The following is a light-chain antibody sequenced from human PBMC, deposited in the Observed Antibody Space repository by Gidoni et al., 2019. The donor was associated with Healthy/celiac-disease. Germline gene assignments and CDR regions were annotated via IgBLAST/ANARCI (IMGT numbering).Light chain of an antibody. CDR1: QSVSGN. CDR2: GAS. Sequence: ILMTQSPATLSVSPGERATLSCRASQSVSGNLAWYQQKPGQAPRLLIYGASTRATGIPARFSGSGYGTEFTLTISRLQSEEFAVYYCQQYNNWTFGQGTKVEIK. J-gene: IGKJ1*01. V-gene: IGKV3-15*01. CDR3: QQYNNWT.